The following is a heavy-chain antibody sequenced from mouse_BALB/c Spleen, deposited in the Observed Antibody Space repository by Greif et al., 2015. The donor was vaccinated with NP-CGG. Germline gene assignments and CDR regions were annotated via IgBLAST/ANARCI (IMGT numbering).Heavy chain of an antibody. V-gene: IGHV5-17*02. CDR3: AREGYDGWFAY. D-gene: IGHD2-14*01. J-gene: IGHJ3*01. CDR2: ISSGSSTI. CDR1: GFTFSSFG. Sequence: EVKLVESGGGLVQPGGSRKLSCAASGFTFSSFGMHWVRQAPEKGLEWVAYISSGSSTIYYADTVKGRFTISRDNPKNPLFLQMTSLRSEDTAMYYCAREGYDGWFAYWGQGTLVTVSA.